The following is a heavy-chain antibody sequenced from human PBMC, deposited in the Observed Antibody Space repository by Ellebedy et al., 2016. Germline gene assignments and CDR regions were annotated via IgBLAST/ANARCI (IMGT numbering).Heavy chain of an antibody. Sequence: GGSLRLSXAASGFTLGSYAMTWVRQAPGKGLEWVSAITGNGDTTYYADSVKGRFTISRDNSKNTLYLQMNSLRAEDTAVYFCARVAPNSTAGIDYWGQGTLVTVSS. J-gene: IGHJ4*02. CDR2: ITGNGDTT. CDR1: GFTLGSYA. CDR3: ARVAPNSTAGIDY. D-gene: IGHD5-24*01. V-gene: IGHV3-23*01.